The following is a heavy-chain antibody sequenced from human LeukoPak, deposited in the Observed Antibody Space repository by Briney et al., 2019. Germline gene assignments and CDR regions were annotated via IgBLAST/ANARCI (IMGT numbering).Heavy chain of an antibody. Sequence: ASVKVSCKASGYTFTSYAMHWVRQAPGQRLGWMGWINAGNGNTKYSQKFQGRVTITRDTSASTAYMELSSLRSEDTAVYYCARDNYDILTGYLGWFDPWGQGTLVTVSS. D-gene: IGHD3-9*01. CDR1: GYTFTSYA. CDR3: ARDNYDILTGYLGWFDP. V-gene: IGHV1-3*01. J-gene: IGHJ5*02. CDR2: INAGNGNT.